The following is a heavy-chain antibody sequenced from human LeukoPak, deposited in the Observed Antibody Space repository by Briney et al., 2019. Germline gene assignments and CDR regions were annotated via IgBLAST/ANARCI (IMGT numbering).Heavy chain of an antibody. CDR2: IYYSGST. Sequence: PSETLSLTCAVYGGSFSSYYWSWIRQPPGKGLEWIGYIYYSGSTNYNPSLKSRVTISVDTSKNQFSLKLSSVTAADTAVYYCARDYYYGSGSYSGMDVWGQGTTVTVSS. D-gene: IGHD3-10*01. V-gene: IGHV4-59*01. CDR3: ARDYYYGSGSYSGMDV. J-gene: IGHJ6*02. CDR1: GGSFSSYY.